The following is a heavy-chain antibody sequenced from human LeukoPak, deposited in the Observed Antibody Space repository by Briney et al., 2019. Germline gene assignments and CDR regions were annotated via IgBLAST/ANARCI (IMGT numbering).Heavy chain of an antibody. J-gene: IGHJ4*02. V-gene: IGHV3-74*01. CDR2: INSDGTST. D-gene: IGHD1-26*01. Sequence: GGSLRLSCAASGFNLSDFWMHWVRRPPPSGKGLMWVSHINSDGTSTRYADFVKGRFTISRDNAKNSLYLQMNSLRAEDTAVYYCARELVGAKGDYWGQGTLVTVSS. CDR3: ARELVGAKGDY. CDR1: GFNLSDFW.